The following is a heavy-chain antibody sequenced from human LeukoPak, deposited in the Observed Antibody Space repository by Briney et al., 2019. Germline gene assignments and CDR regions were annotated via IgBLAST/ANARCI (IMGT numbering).Heavy chain of an antibody. J-gene: IGHJ6*03. V-gene: IGHV4-39*01. D-gene: IGHD3-10*01. CDR1: GGSISSSSYY. CDR2: IYYSGSA. Sequence: PSETLSLTCTVSGGSISSSSYYWGWIRQPPGKGLEWIGSIYYSGSAYYNPSLKSRVTISVDTSKNQFSLKLSSVTAADTAVYYCARPSVLLARYMDVWGKGTTVTVSS. CDR3: ARPSVLLARYMDV.